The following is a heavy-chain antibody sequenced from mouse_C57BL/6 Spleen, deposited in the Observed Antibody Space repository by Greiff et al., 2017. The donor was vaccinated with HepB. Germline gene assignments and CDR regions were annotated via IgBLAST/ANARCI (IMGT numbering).Heavy chain of an antibody. Sequence: QVQLKESGPELVKPGASVKISCKASGYAFSSSWMNWVKQRPGKGLEWIGRIYPGDGDTNYNGKFKGKATLTADKSSSTAYMQLSSLTSEDSAVYFCARESDLLGYYFDYWGQGTTLTVSS. J-gene: IGHJ2*01. CDR2: IYPGDGDT. V-gene: IGHV1-82*01. CDR1: GYAFSSSW. CDR3: ARESDLLGYYFDY. D-gene: IGHD1-1*01.